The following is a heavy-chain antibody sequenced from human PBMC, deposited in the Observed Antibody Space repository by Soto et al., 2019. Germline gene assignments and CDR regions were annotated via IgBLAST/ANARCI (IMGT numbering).Heavy chain of an antibody. CDR2: IYYSGST. D-gene: IGHD3-10*01. CDR1: GGSISSYY. J-gene: IGHJ5*02. Sequence: QVQLQESGPGLVKPSETLSLTCTVSGGSISSYYWSWIRQPPGKGLEWIGYIYYSGSTNYNPSRESRVNISVDTSKNQFSLKLSSVTAADTAVYYCASGPTMVRGVLSWGQGTLVTVSS. CDR3: ASGPTMVRGVLS. V-gene: IGHV4-59*01.